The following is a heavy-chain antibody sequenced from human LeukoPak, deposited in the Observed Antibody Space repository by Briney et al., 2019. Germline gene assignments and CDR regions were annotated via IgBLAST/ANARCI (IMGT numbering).Heavy chain of an antibody. CDR3: ARHHHLLYYDFWSGYYSYYFDY. V-gene: IGHV4-59*01. CDR1: GGSLSSYY. Sequence: SETLSLTCTVSGGSLSSYYWSWIRQSPGKGLEWIGYIFYSGYTKYNPSLESRVTMSVDTSKNQFSLKLSSVSAADTAVYYCARHHHLLYYDFWSGYYSYYFDYWGQGTLVTVSS. J-gene: IGHJ4*02. D-gene: IGHD3-3*01. CDR2: IFYSGYT.